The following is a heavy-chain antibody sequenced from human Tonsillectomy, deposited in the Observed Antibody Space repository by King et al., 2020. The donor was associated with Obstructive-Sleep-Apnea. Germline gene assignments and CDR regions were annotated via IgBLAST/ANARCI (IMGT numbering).Heavy chain of an antibody. Sequence: VQLVQSGGGLVNPGGSLRLSCAASGFPFSTYSMNWVRQAPGKGLEWVSYISSRRSIIYYADSVKGRFTISRDNAKKSLYLQMNSLRAEDTAVYYCAAQLLLDHWGQGTLVTVSS. J-gene: IGHJ4*02. CDR1: GFPFSTYS. CDR3: AAQLLLDH. CDR2: ISSRRSII. D-gene: IGHD2-2*01. V-gene: IGHV3-48*04.